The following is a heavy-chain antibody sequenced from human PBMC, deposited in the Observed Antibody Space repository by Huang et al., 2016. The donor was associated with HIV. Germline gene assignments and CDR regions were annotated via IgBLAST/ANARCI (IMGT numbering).Heavy chain of an antibody. V-gene: IGHV4-34*02. CDR2: VNQGGTV. J-gene: IGHJ3*02. CDR1: GGPFSGYY. CDR3: ARRWRWLLNKSWAFDI. Sequence: QVQLQQWGAGLLKPSETLSLNCAVYGGPFSGYYWTWIRQSADKRLQWIGEVNQGGTVNYNPSLKSRGTLSTDASKSQFFLKLKSVVAADTAVYYCARRWRWLLNKSWAFDIWGQGTMVSV. D-gene: IGHD2-21*01.